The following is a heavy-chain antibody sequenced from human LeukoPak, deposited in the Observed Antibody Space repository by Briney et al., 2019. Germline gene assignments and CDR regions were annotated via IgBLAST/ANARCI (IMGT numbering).Heavy chain of an antibody. CDR2: INPNSGGT. V-gene: IGHV1-2*02. Sequence: ASVKVSCKASGYTFTGYYIHWLRQAPGPGRDGMGWINPNSGGTNYAQKFQGRVTMTKDTSISTAFMEPSSLRCDDEAVYYCARESTDSGRFFDYWGQGTLVTVSS. CDR1: GYTFTGYY. D-gene: IGHD1-26*01. J-gene: IGHJ4*02. CDR3: ARESTDSGRFFDY.